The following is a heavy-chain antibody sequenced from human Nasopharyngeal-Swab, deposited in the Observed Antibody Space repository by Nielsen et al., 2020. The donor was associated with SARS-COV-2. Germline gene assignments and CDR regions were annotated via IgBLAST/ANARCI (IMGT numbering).Heavy chain of an antibody. CDR2: IIPIFGTA. CDR3: AREASAAAAGYFDY. CDR1: GGTFSSYA. J-gene: IGHJ4*02. Sequence: SVKVSCKASGGTFSSYAISWVRQAPGQGLEWMGGIIPIFGTANYAQKFQGRVTITADESTSTAYMELSSLRSEDTAVYYCAREASAAAAGYFDYWGQGTLVTVSS. V-gene: IGHV1-69*13. D-gene: IGHD6-13*01.